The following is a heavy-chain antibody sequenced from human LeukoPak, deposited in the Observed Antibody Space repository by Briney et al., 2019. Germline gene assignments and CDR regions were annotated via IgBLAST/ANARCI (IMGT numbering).Heavy chain of an antibody. J-gene: IGHJ3*02. CDR1: GYSFTSYW. Sequence: GESLQISCKGSGYSFTSYWIGWVRQMPGKGLEWMGIIYPGDPDTIYSPSFQGQVTISADKSISTAYLQWSSLKASDTAMYYCARRYCSSASCFGGDAFGIWGQGTMVTVSS. CDR3: ARRYCSSASCFGGDAFGI. D-gene: IGHD2-2*01. V-gene: IGHV5-51*01. CDR2: IYPGDPDT.